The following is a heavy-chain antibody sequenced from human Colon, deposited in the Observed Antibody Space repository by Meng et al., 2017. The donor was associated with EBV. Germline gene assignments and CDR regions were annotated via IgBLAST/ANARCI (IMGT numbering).Heavy chain of an antibody. D-gene: IGHD2-21*01. J-gene: IGHJ4*02. CDR1: GGAMSSGNYY. Sequence: VQLQDSRPGMVTPSQTLSLTCTVSGGAMSSGNYYWSWIRQPPGKGLEWIGYIHHSGSAYYNPSLKSRVSISVDTSKNQFSLNLNSMTAADTAVYYCASFDHIPRRNYFDYWGQGTLVTVSS. CDR2: IHHSGSA. V-gene: IGHV4-30-4*01. CDR3: ASFDHIPRRNYFDY.